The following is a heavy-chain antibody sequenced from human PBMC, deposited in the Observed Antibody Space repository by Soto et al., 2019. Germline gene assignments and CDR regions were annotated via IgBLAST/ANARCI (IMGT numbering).Heavy chain of an antibody. D-gene: IGHD3-10*01. CDR2: INDSGNI. J-gene: IGHJ6*03. Sequence: QVQLQQWGAGLLKASETLSLTCAVYGGSFSGYQWSWIRQTPGKGLEWIGEINDSGNINYNPSLKSRVTILVDTAKTHISLPLTSVTAADTAVYYCARALILWFGELSRRGGYYSYMDVWGKGTTVTVSS. CDR1: GGSFSGYQ. CDR3: ARALILWFGELSRRGGYYSYMDV. V-gene: IGHV4-34*01.